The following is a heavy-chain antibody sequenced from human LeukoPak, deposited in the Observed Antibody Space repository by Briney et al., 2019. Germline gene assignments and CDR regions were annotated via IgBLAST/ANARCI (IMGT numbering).Heavy chain of an antibody. CDR1: GFAFVTYS. CDR3: AKYTPANYYGSGSIFDY. CDR2: ISGSGVST. Sequence: GESLRLSCAASGFAFVTYSMTWVRQAPGKGLEWVSAISGSGVSTYYADSVKGRFTISRDNSKDTLYLQMSNLRAEDTAVYYCAKYTPANYYGSGSIFDYWGQGTLVTVSS. D-gene: IGHD3-10*01. V-gene: IGHV3-23*01. J-gene: IGHJ4*02.